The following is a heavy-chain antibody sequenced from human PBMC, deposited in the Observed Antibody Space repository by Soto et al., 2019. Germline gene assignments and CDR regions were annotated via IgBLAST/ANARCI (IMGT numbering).Heavy chain of an antibody. D-gene: IGHD2-2*01. V-gene: IGHV6-1*01. Sequence: SQTLSLTCAISGDSVSSNSAAWNWIRQSPSRGLEWLGRTYYRSKWYNDYAVSVKSRITINPDTSKNQFSLQLNSVTPEDTAVYYCARNYCSSTSCYEYYFDYWGQGTLVTVSS. CDR1: GDSVSSNSAA. CDR2: TYYRSKWYN. J-gene: IGHJ4*02. CDR3: ARNYCSSTSCYEYYFDY.